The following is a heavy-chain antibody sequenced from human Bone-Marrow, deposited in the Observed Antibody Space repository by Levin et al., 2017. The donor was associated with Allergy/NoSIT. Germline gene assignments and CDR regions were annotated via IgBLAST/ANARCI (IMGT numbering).Heavy chain of an antibody. CDR2: IRSGAGYT. CDR3: ASGYCSGGSCFLVDY. D-gene: IGHD2-15*01. V-gene: IGHV3-21*01. CDR1: GFTFSNYL. J-gene: IGHJ4*02. Sequence: NAGGSLRLSCAASGFTFSNYLMSWVRQAPGKGLEWVSSIRSGAGYTHYADAVQGRFTISRDNAKNSLYLQMNSLRVEDTAVYYCASGYCSGGSCFLVDYWGQGTLVTVSS.